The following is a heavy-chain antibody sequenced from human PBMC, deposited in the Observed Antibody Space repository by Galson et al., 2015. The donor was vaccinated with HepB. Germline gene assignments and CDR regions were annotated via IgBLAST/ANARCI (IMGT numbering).Heavy chain of an antibody. V-gene: IGHV3-21*01. J-gene: IGHJ4*02. D-gene: IGHD6-13*01. CDR1: GFTLSSYS. CDR3: ARGDIAAAGTFDY. Sequence: SLRLSCAASGFTLSSYSMNWVRQAPGKGLEWVSSISSGSSYIYYADSVKGRFTISRDNAKNSLYLQMNSLRAEDTAVYYCARGDIAAAGTFDYWGQGTLVTVSS. CDR2: ISSGSSYI.